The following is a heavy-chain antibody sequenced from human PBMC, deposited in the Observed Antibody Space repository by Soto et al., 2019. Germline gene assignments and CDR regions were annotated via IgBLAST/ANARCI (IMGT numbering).Heavy chain of an antibody. CDR1: GFTFSSYA. V-gene: IGHV3-23*01. Sequence: GGSLRLSCAASGFTFSSYAMSWVRQAPGKGLEWVSAVSGSGTSTYYADSVKGRFTISRDNSKNTLYLQMNSLRAEDTAVYCCAKNRGYCSGGSCYFDYWGQGALVTVSS. CDR3: AKNRGYCSGGSCYFDY. J-gene: IGHJ4*02. CDR2: VSGSGTST. D-gene: IGHD2-15*01.